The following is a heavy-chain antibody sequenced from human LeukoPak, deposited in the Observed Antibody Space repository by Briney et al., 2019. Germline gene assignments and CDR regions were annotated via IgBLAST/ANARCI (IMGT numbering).Heavy chain of an antibody. CDR1: GYTFTSYG. J-gene: IGHJ5*02. V-gene: IGHV1-18*01. CDR2: ISAYNGNT. Sequence: ASVKVSCKASGYTFTSYGIHWVRQAPGQGLEWMGWISAYNGNTNYAQKIQGRVTMTTDTSTSTAYMELRSLRSDDTAVYYCARESPRDNWFDRWGQGTLVTVSS. CDR3: ARESPRDNWFDR.